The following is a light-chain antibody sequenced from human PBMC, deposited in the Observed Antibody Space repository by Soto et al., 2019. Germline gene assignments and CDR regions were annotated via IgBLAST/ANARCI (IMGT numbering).Light chain of an antibody. V-gene: IGLV1-44*01. CDR3: AAWDDSLNAVV. J-gene: IGLJ2*01. Sequence: QSVLTQPPSASGTPGQRVTISCSGSSSNIGGNTVNWYQQLPGTAPRVLIYSNNQRPSGVPDRFSGSKSGTSASLAISGLQAEDEADYYWAAWDDSLNAVVFGGGTKVTVL. CDR1: SSNIGGNT. CDR2: SNN.